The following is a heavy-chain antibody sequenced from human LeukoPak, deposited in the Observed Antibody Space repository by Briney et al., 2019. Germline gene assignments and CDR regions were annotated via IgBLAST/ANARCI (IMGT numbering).Heavy chain of an antibody. CDR3: AREGDYDSSGSIGY. CDR1: GGTFSSYA. D-gene: IGHD3-22*01. J-gene: IGHJ4*02. CDR2: IIPILGIA. V-gene: IGHV1-69*04. Sequence: SVKVSCKASGGTFSSYAISWVRQAPGQGLEWMGRIIPILGIANYAQKFQGRVTITADKSTSTAYMELSSLRSEDTAVYYCAREGDYDSSGSIGYWGQGTLVIVSS.